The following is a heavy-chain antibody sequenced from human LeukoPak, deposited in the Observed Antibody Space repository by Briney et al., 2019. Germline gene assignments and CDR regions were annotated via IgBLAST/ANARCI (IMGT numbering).Heavy chain of an antibody. D-gene: IGHD3-16*01. CDR2: ITSSGDII. CDR3: ARYRADGGSYDALDI. CDR1: GFTFSDYE. V-gene: IGHV3-48*03. J-gene: IGHJ3*02. Sequence: PGGSLRLSCAASGFTFSDYEMNWVSQAPGKGLDWVSYITSSGDIIYYADSVKGRFTISRDNAKNSVFLQMNSLRAEDTAVYYCARYRADGGSYDALDIWGQGTMVTVSS.